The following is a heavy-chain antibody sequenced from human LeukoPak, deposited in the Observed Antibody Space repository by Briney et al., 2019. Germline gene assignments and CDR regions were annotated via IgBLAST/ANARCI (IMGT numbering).Heavy chain of an antibody. V-gene: IGHV1-69*06. CDR1: GGTVSSYA. Sequence: GASVKVSCKASGGTVSSYAISWVRQAPGQGLEWMGGIIPIFGTANYAQKFQGRVTITADKSTSTAYMELSSLRSEDTAVYYCARETNAYYYGSGSSNWGQGTLVTVSS. CDR2: IIPIFGTA. J-gene: IGHJ4*02. D-gene: IGHD3-10*01. CDR3: ARETNAYYYGSGSSN.